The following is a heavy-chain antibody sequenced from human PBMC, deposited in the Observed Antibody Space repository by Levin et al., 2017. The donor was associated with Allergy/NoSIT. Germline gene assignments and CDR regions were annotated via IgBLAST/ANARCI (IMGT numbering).Heavy chain of an antibody. V-gene: IGHV3-53*01. J-gene: IGHJ6*02. CDR2: IYSGGST. CDR3: ARGYYYYYGMDV. Sequence: QAGGSLRLSCAASGFTISSNYMSWVRQAPGKGLEWVSVIYSGGSTYYADSVKGRFTISRDNSKNTLYLQMNSLRAEDTAVYYCARGYYYYYGMDVWGQGTTVTVSS. CDR1: GFTISSNY.